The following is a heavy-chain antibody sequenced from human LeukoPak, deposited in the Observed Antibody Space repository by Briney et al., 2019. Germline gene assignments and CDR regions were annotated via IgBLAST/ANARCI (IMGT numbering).Heavy chain of an antibody. CDR2: IHYTGRT. D-gene: IGHD3-10*01. J-gene: IGHJ5*02. CDR3: ARQGSMTRGGYWLDP. Sequence: PSETLSLTCTVSGASINTTNFYWAWIRQPPGKGLESIGNIHYTGRTYSNASLNSRLTISVDTSKNQFSLKLTSVSPADTAVYYCARQGSMTRGGYWLDPWGRGTLVIVSS. V-gene: IGHV4-39*01. CDR1: GASINTTNFY.